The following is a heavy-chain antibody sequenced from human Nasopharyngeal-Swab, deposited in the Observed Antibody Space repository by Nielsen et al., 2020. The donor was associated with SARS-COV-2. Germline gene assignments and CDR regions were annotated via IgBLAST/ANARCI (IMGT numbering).Heavy chain of an antibody. CDR2: ISYDGTIQ. CDR1: GFNFSRFG. V-gene: IGHV3-30*03. CDR3: APGAVAVRNAFYI. D-gene: IGHD6-19*01. Sequence: GGSLRLSCAASGFNFSRFGMHWVRQAPGKGLQWMAFISYDGTIQYYADSVKGRFTISRDNSKNTLYLQMKSLRPEDTAVHYCAPGAVAVRNAFYIWGQGTIVTVSS. J-gene: IGHJ3*02.